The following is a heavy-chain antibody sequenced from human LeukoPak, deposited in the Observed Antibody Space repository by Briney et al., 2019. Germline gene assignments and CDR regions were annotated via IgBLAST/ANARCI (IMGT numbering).Heavy chain of an antibody. CDR3: ARGVIVVVPAAPGY. V-gene: IGHV1-2*02. D-gene: IGHD2-2*01. J-gene: IGHJ4*02. CDR2: INPNSGGT. Sequence: ASVKVSCKASVYTFTGYYMHWVRQAPGQGREWMGWINPNSGGTNYAQKFQGRVTMTRDTSISTAYMELSRLRSDDTAVYYCARGVIVVVPAAPGYWGQGTLVTVSS. CDR1: VYTFTGYY.